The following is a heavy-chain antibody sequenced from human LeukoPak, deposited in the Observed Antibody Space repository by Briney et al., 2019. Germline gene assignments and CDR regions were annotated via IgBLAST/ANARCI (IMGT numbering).Heavy chain of an antibody. V-gene: IGHV5-51*01. CDR2: IYPGDSDT. Sequence: GESLKISCKGSGYSFTSYWIGWVRQMPGKGLEWMGIIYPGDSDTRYSPSFQGQVTISADKSISTAYLQWSSLKASDTAMYYCARQRLGPAAISDMGRTSYYYYMDVWGKGTTVTVSS. CDR3: ARQRLGPAAISDMGRTSYYYYMDV. J-gene: IGHJ6*03. D-gene: IGHD2-2*01. CDR1: GYSFTSYW.